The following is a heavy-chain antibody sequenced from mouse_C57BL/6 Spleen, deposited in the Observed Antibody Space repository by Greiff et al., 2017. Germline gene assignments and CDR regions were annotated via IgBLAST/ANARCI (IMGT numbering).Heavy chain of an antibody. J-gene: IGHJ4*01. Sequence: EVQVVESEGGLVQPGSSMKLSCTASGFTFSDYYMAWVRQVPEKGLEWVANINYDGSSTYYLDSLKSRFIISRDNAKNILYLQMSSLKSEDTATYYCARGRSSYDYYAMDYWGQGTSVTVSS. CDR1: GFTFSDYY. D-gene: IGHD1-1*01. CDR2: INYDGSST. V-gene: IGHV5-16*01. CDR3: ARGRSSYDYYAMDY.